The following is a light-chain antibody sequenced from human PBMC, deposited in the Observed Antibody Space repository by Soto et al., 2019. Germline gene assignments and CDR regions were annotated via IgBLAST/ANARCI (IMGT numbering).Light chain of an antibody. Sequence: QSALTQSASVSGSPGQSIIISCTGTSSDVGSYNYVSWYQHHPGKAPKFMIYDVSNRPSGVSNRFSGSKSGNTASLTISGLQAEDEADYYFSSYTTSGTLVFGSGTKVTVL. V-gene: IGLV2-14*03. CDR3: SSYTTSGTLV. CDR1: SSDVGSYNY. CDR2: DVS. J-gene: IGLJ1*01.